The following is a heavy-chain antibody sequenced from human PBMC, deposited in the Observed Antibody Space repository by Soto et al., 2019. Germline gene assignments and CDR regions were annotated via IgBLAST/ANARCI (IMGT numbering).Heavy chain of an antibody. V-gene: IGHV3-23*01. CDR1: GFSFSSYA. J-gene: IGHJ4*02. CDR3: AKDHGGDYGDPLYFFDY. Sequence: DVQLLASGGGLVQPGGSLRLSCAASGFSFSSYAMSWVRQAPGTGLEWVSVISGSGATTFYRESVKGRFTISRDNSKNTVYLQLNSLRAEDTALYYCAKDHGGDYGDPLYFFDYWGQGALVIVSS. D-gene: IGHD4-17*01. CDR2: ISGSGATT.